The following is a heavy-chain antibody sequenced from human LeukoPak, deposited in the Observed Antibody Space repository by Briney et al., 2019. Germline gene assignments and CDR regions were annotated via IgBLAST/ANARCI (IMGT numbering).Heavy chain of an antibody. J-gene: IGHJ4*02. D-gene: IGHD3-3*01. Sequence: SETLSLTCTVSGGSISSYYWSWIRQPAGKGLEWIGRIYTSGSTYYNPSLKSRVTISVDTSKNQFSLKLSSVTAADTAVYYCARAGFLEWLYQNYYFDYWGQGTLVTVSS. CDR1: GGSISSYY. CDR2: IYTSGST. V-gene: IGHV4-4*07. CDR3: ARAGFLEWLYQNYYFDY.